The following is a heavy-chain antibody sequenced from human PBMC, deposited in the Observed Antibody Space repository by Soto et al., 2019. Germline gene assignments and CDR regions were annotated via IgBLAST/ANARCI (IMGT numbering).Heavy chain of an antibody. V-gene: IGHV3-30*04. CDR3: ARDCRGLSYSSSCLDYMDV. Sequence: GGSLRLSCAASGFTFSSYAMHWVRQAPGKGLEWVAVISYDGSNKYYADSVKGRFTISRDNSKNTLYLQMNSLRAEDTDVYYCARDCRGLSYSSSCLDYMDVWGKGTTVTVSS. CDR2: ISYDGSNK. J-gene: IGHJ6*03. D-gene: IGHD6-13*01. CDR1: GFTFSSYA.